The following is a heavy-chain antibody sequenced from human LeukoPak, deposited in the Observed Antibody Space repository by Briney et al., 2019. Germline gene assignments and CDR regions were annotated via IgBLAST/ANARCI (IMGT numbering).Heavy chain of an antibody. CDR3: VREHPDKTYYYYMDV. Sequence: TLSLTCTVSGGSITSGSYYWSWVRQPAGKGLEWIGRIFCCGSTTYNPSLESRVTMSVDTSKNQISLRLDSATAADTAVYYCVREHPDKTYYYYMDVWGNGTTVTDSS. V-gene: IGHV4-61*02. CDR2: IFCCGST. J-gene: IGHJ6*03. CDR1: GGSITSGSYY.